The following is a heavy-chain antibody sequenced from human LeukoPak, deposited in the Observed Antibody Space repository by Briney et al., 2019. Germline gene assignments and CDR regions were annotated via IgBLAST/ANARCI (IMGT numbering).Heavy chain of an antibody. V-gene: IGHV3-30-3*01. Sequence: GGSLRLSCAASGFTFSSYAMHWVRQAPGKGLEWVAVISYDGSNKYYADSVKGRFTISRDNSKNTLYLQMNSLRGEDTAVYYCAKDSEAYCGGACYSWFWANLDYWGQGTLVTVSS. CDR2: ISYDGSNK. D-gene: IGHD2-21*02. J-gene: IGHJ4*02. CDR1: GFTFSSYA. CDR3: AKDSEAYCGGACYSWFWANLDY.